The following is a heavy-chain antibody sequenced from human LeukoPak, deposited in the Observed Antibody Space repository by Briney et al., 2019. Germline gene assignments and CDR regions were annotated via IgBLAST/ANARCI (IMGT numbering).Heavy chain of an antibody. CDR2: INVDGSGA. D-gene: IGHD3-3*01. CDR3: ARDRKEWNP. V-gene: IGHV3-74*01. Sequence: GGSLRLSCAASGFTFSTYWMHWVRQAPGKGLVWVSHINVDGSGATYADSVKGRFTISRDNAKNSLYLQMNSLRDEDTAVYYCARDRKEWNPWGQGTLVTVSS. J-gene: IGHJ5*02. CDR1: GFTFSTYW.